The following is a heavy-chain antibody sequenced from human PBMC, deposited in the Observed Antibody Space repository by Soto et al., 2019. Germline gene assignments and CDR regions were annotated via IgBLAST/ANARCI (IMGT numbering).Heavy chain of an antibody. V-gene: IGHV3-21*01. J-gene: IGHJ4*02. Sequence: GGSLRLSCAASGFTFSSYSMNWVRQAPGKGLEWVSSISSSSSYIYYADSVKGRFTISRDNAKNSLYLQMNSLRAEDTAVYYCAREIVVAPAAIPERYFDYWGQGTLVTVSS. D-gene: IGHD2-2*02. CDR1: GFTFSSYS. CDR2: ISSSSSYI. CDR3: AREIVVAPAAIPERYFDY.